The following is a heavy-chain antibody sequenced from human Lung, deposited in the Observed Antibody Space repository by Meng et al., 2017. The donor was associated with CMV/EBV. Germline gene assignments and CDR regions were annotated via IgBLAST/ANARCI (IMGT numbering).Heavy chain of an antibody. V-gene: IGHV4-34*01. CDR1: GGSFSDYY. CDR3: ARRESLVMVPANLRWFDP. CDR2: VDHRGST. D-gene: IGHD2-8*01. Sequence: SXTLSLXCAVYGGSFSDYYWSWFRQPPGEALEWIGEVDHRGSTNYNPSLRSRATISIDTSKLQFSLRLASVTAADSAVYFCARRESLVMVPANLRWFDPWXQGTXVTVSS. J-gene: IGHJ5*02.